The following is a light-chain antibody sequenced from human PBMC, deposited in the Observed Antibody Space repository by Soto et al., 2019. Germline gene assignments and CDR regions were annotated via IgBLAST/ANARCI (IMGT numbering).Light chain of an antibody. Sequence: DIQMPQSPPTLAASVGDRVTITCRASQSISSWLAWYQQRPGKAPNLLIYDVSSLESGVPSRFSGSGSDTQFTRPLSSLQPYDFATYYCQQYTNYPWTFGQATKVEIK. CDR3: QQYTNYPWT. J-gene: IGKJ1*01. V-gene: IGKV1-5*01. CDR2: DVS. CDR1: QSISSW.